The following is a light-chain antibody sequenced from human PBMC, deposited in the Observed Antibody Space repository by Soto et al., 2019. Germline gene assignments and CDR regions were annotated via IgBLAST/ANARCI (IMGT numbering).Light chain of an antibody. CDR2: GAS. CDR3: HQYDSSPLT. V-gene: IGKV3-20*01. CDR1: QSVSSSY. Sequence: EIVLTQSPGTLSLSPGERATLSCRASQSVSSSYLAWYQQKPGQAPRLLIYGASSRATGIPDRFSGSGSGTDFTLTISRLEPEDFAVYYCHQYDSSPLTFGPGNKVDIK. J-gene: IGKJ3*01.